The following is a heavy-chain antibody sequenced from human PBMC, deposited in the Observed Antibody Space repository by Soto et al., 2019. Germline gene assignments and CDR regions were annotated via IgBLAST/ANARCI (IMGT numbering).Heavy chain of an antibody. J-gene: IGHJ6*02. CDR3: ARGGGTGTYYYYYGMDV. Sequence: PSETLSLTCTVSGGSISSGDYYWRWIRQPPGKGLEWIGYIYYSGSTYYNPSLKSRVTISVDTSKNQFSLKLSSVTAADAAVYYCARGGGTGTYYYYYGMDVWGQGTTVTVSS. CDR1: GGSISSGDYY. D-gene: IGHD1-1*01. V-gene: IGHV4-30-4*01. CDR2: IYYSGST.